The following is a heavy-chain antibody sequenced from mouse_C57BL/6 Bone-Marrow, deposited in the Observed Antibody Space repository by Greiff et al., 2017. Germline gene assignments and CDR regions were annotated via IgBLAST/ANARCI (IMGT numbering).Heavy chain of an antibody. D-gene: IGHD1-1*01. CDR2: IHPNSGST. CDR1: GYTFTSYW. CDR3: ARITTVVATNFDV. V-gene: IGHV1-64*01. J-gene: IGHJ1*03. Sequence: VQLQQPGAELVKPGASVKLSCKASGYTFTSYWMHWVKQRPGQGLEWIGMIHPNSGSTNYNEKFKSKATLTVDKSSSTAYMQLSSLTSEDSAVYDCARITTVVATNFDVWGTGTTVTVSS.